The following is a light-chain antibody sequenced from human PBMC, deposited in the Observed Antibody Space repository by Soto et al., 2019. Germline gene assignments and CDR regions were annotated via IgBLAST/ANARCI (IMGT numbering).Light chain of an antibody. Sequence: QSVLTQPASVSGSPGQSISISCTGTSSDVGGYNYVSWYQQHPGKAPKLMIYEVSNRPSGVSNRFSGSKSGNTASLTISGLQAEDEAAYYCSSKRSDTPVVFGTGTKVTVL. V-gene: IGLV2-14*01. CDR3: SSKRSDTPVV. CDR2: EVS. J-gene: IGLJ1*01. CDR1: SSDVGGYNY.